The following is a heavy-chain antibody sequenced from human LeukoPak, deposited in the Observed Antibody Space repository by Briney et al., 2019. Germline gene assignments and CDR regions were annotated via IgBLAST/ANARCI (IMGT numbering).Heavy chain of an antibody. V-gene: IGHV1-2*02. CDR3: ANTYALGNYYKGGFDP. CDR2: INPNSGGT. Sequence: ASVKVSCKASGYTFIGYYMHWVRQAPGQGLEWMGWINPNSGGTNYAQNFQGRVTMTRDTSIRTVYMELSRLRSDDTAVYYCANTYALGNYYKGGFDPWGQGTLVTVPS. J-gene: IGHJ5*02. D-gene: IGHD3-10*01. CDR1: GYTFIGYY.